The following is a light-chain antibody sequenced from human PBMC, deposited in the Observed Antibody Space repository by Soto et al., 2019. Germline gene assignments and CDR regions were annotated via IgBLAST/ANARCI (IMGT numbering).Light chain of an antibody. CDR1: QTVSSTY. CDR3: QQYGSAPWT. J-gene: IGKJ1*01. Sequence: EIVLTQSPGTLSLSPGEGATLSCRASQTVSSTYLAWYQQKPGRAPSLLIHGASTRAAGIPDRFSASGSGTHFTLTINRLEPEDFAVYYCQQYGSAPWTFGQGTKVEIK. V-gene: IGKV3-20*01. CDR2: GAS.